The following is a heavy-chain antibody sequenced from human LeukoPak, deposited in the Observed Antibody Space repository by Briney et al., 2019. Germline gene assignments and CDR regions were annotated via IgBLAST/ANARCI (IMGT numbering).Heavy chain of an antibody. V-gene: IGHV4-4*02. CDR1: GASISTTNC. CDR2: VHLNGRT. D-gene: IGHD2/OR15-2a*01. CDR3: AREGGFYRPLDY. Sequence: SGTLSLTCDVSGASISTTNCWTCVRQPPGGGLEWNVEVHLNGRTHDSPTLERRVTMSVDMSENHVSLQLTSVTAADSAVYYCAREGGFYRPLDYSGPGTPVIVSA. J-gene: IGHJ4*02.